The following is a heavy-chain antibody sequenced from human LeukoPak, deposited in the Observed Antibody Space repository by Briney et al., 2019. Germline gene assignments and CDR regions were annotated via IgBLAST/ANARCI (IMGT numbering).Heavy chain of an antibody. CDR2: IKGDGSEK. CDR3: AREAAY. J-gene: IGHJ4*02. D-gene: IGHD6-25*01. CDR1: GFTFSYYW. V-gene: IGHV3-7*03. Sequence: GGSLRLSCATSGFTFSYYWMTWVRQAPGKGLEWLANIKGDGSEKNYVASMKGRFTISRDNVNNSLYLQLNNLRVEDTAMYYCAREAAYWGQGTRVAVSS.